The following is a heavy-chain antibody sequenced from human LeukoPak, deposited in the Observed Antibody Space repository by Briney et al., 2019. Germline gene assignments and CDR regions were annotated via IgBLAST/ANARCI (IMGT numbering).Heavy chain of an antibody. CDR2: ISSSGTYI. CDR3: ARDRLLEDRDYHYYYYMDV. Sequence: PGGSLRLSCAVSGFTLSSYTINWVRQAPGKGLEWVSSISSSGTYIYYADSVKGRFTISRDNAKNSLSLQMNSLRAEGTAVYYCARDRLLEDRDYHYYYYMDVWGIGTTVTVSS. V-gene: IGHV3-21*01. CDR1: GFTLSSYT. D-gene: IGHD1-1*01. J-gene: IGHJ6*03.